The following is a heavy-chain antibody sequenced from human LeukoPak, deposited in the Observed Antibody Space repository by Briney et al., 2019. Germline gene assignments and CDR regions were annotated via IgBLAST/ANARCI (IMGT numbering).Heavy chain of an antibody. Sequence: PSETLSLTCAVYGGSFSGYYWSWIRQPPGKGLEWIGEINQSGSTNYNPSLKSRVIISIDTSKNQFSLKVTSVTASDTAMYYCVREHVSPGLSNWFDPWGQGTLVTVSS. V-gene: IGHV4-34*01. D-gene: IGHD3-16*01. J-gene: IGHJ5*02. CDR1: GGSFSGYY. CDR3: VREHVSPGLSNWFDP. CDR2: INQSGST.